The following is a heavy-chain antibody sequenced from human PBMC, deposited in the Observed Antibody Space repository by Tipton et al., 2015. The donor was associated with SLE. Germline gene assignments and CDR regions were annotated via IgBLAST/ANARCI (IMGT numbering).Heavy chain of an antibody. J-gene: IGHJ4*02. CDR3: TRDGPVMLDY. V-gene: IGHV3-49*04. CDR1: GFNFGDYA. Sequence: SLRLSCTVSGFNFGDYAMSWVRQAPGKGLAWVGFIRTKEFGRATEYGASVKGRFTISRDDSKSIAYLEMNSLKTEDTAVYYCTRDGPVMLDYWGQGTLVTVSS. D-gene: IGHD3-16*01. CDR2: IRTKEFGRAT.